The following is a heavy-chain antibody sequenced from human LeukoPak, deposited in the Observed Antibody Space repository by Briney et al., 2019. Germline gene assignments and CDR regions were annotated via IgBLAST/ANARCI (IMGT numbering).Heavy chain of an antibody. CDR3: ARHREYYDS. CDR2: IYSSGSA. D-gene: IGHD3-16*01. CDR1: GASINNNF. J-gene: IGHJ4*01. V-gene: IGHV4-59*08. Sequence: SETLSLTCTVSGASINNNFWTWIRQPPGKGLEWIGYIYSSGSANYNPSLKSRVIISGDTSKNQISLNLTSVTAADTALYFRARHREYYDSWGHGTLVTVSS.